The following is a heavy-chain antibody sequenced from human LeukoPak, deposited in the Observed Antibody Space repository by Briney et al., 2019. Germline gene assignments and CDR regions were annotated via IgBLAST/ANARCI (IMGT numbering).Heavy chain of an antibody. D-gene: IGHD1-1*01. CDR3: ARVSVPTLVDFDC. CDR2: ISSSISYI. Sequence: KPGGSLRLSCAASGFTFSSYSMSWVRQAPGKGLEWVSSISSSISYIYYADSVKGRFTISRDNAKNSLYLQMNSLRAEDTAVYYCARVSVPTLVDFDCWGQGTLVTVSS. J-gene: IGHJ4*02. CDR1: GFTFSSYS. V-gene: IGHV3-21*01.